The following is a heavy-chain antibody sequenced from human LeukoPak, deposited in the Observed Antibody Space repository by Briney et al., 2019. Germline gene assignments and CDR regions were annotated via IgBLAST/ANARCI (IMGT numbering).Heavy chain of an antibody. Sequence: SETLSLTCAVYGGSFSGYYWSWIRQPPGKGLEWIGEINHSGSTNYNPSLKSRVTISVDKSKNQFSLKLSSVTAADTAVYYCARDVSGTWTAFDIWGQGTMVTVSS. CDR3: ARDVSGTWTAFDI. V-gene: IGHV4-34*01. D-gene: IGHD1-1*01. J-gene: IGHJ3*02. CDR2: INHSGST. CDR1: GGSFSGYY.